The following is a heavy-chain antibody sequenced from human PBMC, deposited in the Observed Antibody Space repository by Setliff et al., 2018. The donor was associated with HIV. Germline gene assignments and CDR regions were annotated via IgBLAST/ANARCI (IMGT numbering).Heavy chain of an antibody. CDR3: ARDKSYFDY. Sequence: KPSETLSLTCAVSGYSISSGYYWGWIRQPPGKGLEWIGSIYHSGSTYYNPSLKSRVTISVDTSKNQFSLKLSSVTAADTAVYYCARDKSYFDYWGQGTLVTVSS. J-gene: IGHJ4*02. CDR2: IYHSGST. CDR1: GYSISSGYY. V-gene: IGHV4-38-2*02.